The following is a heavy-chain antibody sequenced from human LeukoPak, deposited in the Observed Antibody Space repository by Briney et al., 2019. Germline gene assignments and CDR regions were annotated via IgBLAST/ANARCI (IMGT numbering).Heavy chain of an antibody. J-gene: IGHJ6*02. CDR1: GGSFSGYY. Sequence: SETLSLTCAVSGGSFSGYYWSWIRQPPGKGLEWIGAINHSGRTNYNPSLKSRVTISVDTSKNQFSLKLSSVTAADTAVYYCARGYDSGSSYYYYGMDVWGQGTTVTVSS. CDR3: ARGYDSGSSYYYYGMDV. CDR2: INHSGRT. V-gene: IGHV4-34*01. D-gene: IGHD3-10*01.